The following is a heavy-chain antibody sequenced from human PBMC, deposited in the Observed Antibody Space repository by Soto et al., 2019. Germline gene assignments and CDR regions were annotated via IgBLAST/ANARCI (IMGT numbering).Heavy chain of an antibody. CDR3: ARHGVDYYGSSGSLDY. CDR2: IYLGDSDT. J-gene: IGHJ4*02. Sequence: GESLKISCKGSAYSLTSNWIAWVRQMPGKGLEWMGSIYLGDSDTRYSPSFQGQVTISADKSISTAYLRWSSLKASDTAMYYCARHGVDYYGSSGSLDYWGQGTLVTVLL. D-gene: IGHD3-22*01. V-gene: IGHV5-51*01. CDR1: AYSLTSNW.